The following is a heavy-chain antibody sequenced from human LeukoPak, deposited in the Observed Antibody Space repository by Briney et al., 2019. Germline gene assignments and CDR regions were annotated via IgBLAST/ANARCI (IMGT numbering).Heavy chain of an antibody. V-gene: IGHV4-59*08. J-gene: IGHJ6*02. CDR3: ARHPSWIYYGMDV. CDR1: GGSISSYY. CDR2: IYYSGGT. Sequence: PSETLSLTCTVSGGSISSYYWSWIRQPPGKGLEWIGYIYYSGGTNYNPSLKSRVTISVDTSKNQFSLKLSSVTAADTAVYYCARHPSWIYYGMDVWGQGTTVTVSS. D-gene: IGHD2-2*01.